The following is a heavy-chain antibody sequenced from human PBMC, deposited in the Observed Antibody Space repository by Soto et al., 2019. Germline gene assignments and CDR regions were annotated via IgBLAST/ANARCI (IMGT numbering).Heavy chain of an antibody. Sequence: QVQLQESGPGLVKPSQTLSLTCTVSGGSISSGGYYWSWIRQHPGKGLEWIGYIYYSGSTYYNPSLKSRVTISVDTCKNQFSRKLRSVTAADTAVYYCARDSYDILTGMEVWGQGTTVTVSS. CDR2: IYYSGST. CDR3: ARDSYDILTGMEV. D-gene: IGHD3-9*01. J-gene: IGHJ6*02. CDR1: GGSISSGGYY. V-gene: IGHV4-31*03.